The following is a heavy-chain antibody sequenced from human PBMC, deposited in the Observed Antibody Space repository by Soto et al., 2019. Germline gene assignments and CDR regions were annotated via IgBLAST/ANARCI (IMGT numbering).Heavy chain of an antibody. D-gene: IGHD5-12*01. CDR3: TPPSSGYDSVDAFKI. CDR1: PLTLSNAW. V-gene: IGHV3-15*01. Sequence: WESLWLPCAPSPLTLSNAWMNCVSQPPRKGLEWGRRIKSKTDGGKTDYDAPVKGRFNISRDDSRKTLYRQMKSLKTEDSAMYYCTPPSSGYDSVDAFKIWGQGTRVTVAS. CDR2: IKSKTDGGKT. J-gene: IGHJ3*02.